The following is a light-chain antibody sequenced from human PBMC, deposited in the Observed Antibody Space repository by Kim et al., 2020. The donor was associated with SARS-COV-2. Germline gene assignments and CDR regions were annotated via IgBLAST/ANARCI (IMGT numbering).Light chain of an antibody. CDR3: GSWDSSLSTYL. CDR1: NSNIGSNY. Sequence: GQKVTFSCSGSNSNIGSNYVSWYQQLPGTAPKLLIYDSNKRPSGIPARFSGFKSGTSATLDITGLQTGDEADYYCGSWDSSLSTYLFGPGTKVTVL. V-gene: IGLV1-51*01. J-gene: IGLJ1*01. CDR2: DSN.